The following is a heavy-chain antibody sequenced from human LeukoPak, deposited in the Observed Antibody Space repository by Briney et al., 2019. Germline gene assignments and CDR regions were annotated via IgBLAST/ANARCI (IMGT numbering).Heavy chain of an antibody. Sequence: MASETLSLTCTVSGGSFSSYYWSWIRQSAGKGLEYIGRIYNSGITNYNPSLKSRVTISVDTSKNQFSLKLSSVTAADTAVYYCARSIVVVVAATDEAAWFDPWGQGTLVTVSS. J-gene: IGHJ5*02. CDR1: GGSFSSYY. CDR3: ARSIVVVVAATDEAAWFDP. CDR2: IYNSGIT. V-gene: IGHV4-4*07. D-gene: IGHD2-15*01.